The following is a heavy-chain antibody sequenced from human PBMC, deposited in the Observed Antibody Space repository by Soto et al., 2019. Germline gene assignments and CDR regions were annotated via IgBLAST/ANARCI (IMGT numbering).Heavy chain of an antibody. D-gene: IGHD3-22*01. CDR2: IDPSDSQT. J-gene: IGHJ4*02. CDR3: ARQIYDSDTGPNFQYYFDS. Sequence: VESLKISCKGSGYSFAGYWITWVRQKPGKGLEWMGRIDPSDSQTYYSPSFRGHVTISVTKSITTVFLQWSSLRASDTAMYYCARQIYDSDTGPNFQYYFDSWGQGTPVTVSS. V-gene: IGHV5-10-1*01. CDR1: GYSFAGYW.